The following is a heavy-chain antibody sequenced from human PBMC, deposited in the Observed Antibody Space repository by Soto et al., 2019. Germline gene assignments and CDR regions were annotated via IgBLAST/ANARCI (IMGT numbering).Heavy chain of an antibody. CDR2: ISAYNGNT. J-gene: IGHJ1*01. D-gene: IGHD3-10*02. CDR3: ARDVPGIGPEYFQH. CDR1: GYTFTSYG. V-gene: IGHV1-18*01. Sequence: ASVKVSCKASGYTFTSYGISLVRQAPGQGLEWMGWISAYNGNTNYAQKLQGRVTMTTDTSTSTAYMELRSLRSDDTAVYYCARDVPGIGPEYFQHWGQGTLVTVSS.